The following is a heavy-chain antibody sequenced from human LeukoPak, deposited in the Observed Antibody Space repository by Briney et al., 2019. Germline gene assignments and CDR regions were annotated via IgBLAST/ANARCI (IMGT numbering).Heavy chain of an antibody. CDR1: GFTFSDYY. J-gene: IGHJ4*02. V-gene: IGHV3-11*04. D-gene: IGHD2-2*01. CDR3: ARSILPAANAIDY. Sequence: GGSLRLSCAASGFTFSDYYMNWLRQAPGKGLEWISYMSSSGSTISYVDSVTGRFTVSRDNAKNSLYLQMDSLRAEDTAVYYCARSILPAANAIDYWGQGTLLTVSS. CDR2: MSSSGSTI.